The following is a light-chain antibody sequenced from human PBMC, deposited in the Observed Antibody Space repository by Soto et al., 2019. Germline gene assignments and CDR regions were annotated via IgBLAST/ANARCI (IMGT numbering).Light chain of an antibody. Sequence: QTVLTQPRSMSGSPGQSVTISCTGTSSDVGGYNYVSWYQQHPGKAPKLMIYDVSKRPSGVPDRFSGSKSGNTASLTISGPQAEDEADYYCCSYAGSFPYVFGTGTKVTVL. V-gene: IGLV2-11*01. J-gene: IGLJ1*01. CDR2: DVS. CDR1: SSDVGGYNY. CDR3: CSYAGSFPYV.